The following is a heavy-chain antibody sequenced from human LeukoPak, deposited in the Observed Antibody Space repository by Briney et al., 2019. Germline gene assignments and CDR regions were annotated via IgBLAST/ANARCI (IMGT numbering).Heavy chain of an antibody. V-gene: IGHV3-23*01. CDR3: ANLRYCSGGSSYSL. CDR1: GFTFSSYA. J-gene: IGHJ4*02. D-gene: IGHD2-15*01. Sequence: GGSLRLSCAASGFTFSSYAMSWVRQAPGKGLEWVSAISGSGGSTYYADSVKGRFTISRDNSKNTLYLQMNSLRAEDTAVYYCANLRYCSGGSSYSLWGQGTLVTVSS. CDR2: ISGSGGST.